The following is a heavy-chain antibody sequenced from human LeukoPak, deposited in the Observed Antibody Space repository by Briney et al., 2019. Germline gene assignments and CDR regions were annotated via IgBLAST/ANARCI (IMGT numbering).Heavy chain of an antibody. CDR1: GFTFSSYG. CDR2: ISYDGSNK. V-gene: IGHV3-30*18. D-gene: IGHD2-2*01. J-gene: IGHJ4*02. CDR3: AKDGNIVVVPAEYFDY. Sequence: GGSLRLSCAASGFTFSSYGMHWVRQAPGKGLEWVAVISYDGSNKYYADSVKGRFTISRDNSKNTLYLQMNSLRAEDTAVYYCAKDGNIVVVPAEYFDYWGQGTLVTVSS.